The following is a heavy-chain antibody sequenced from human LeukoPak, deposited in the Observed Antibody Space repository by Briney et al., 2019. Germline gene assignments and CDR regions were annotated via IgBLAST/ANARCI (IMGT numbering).Heavy chain of an antibody. J-gene: IGHJ4*02. V-gene: IGHV1-46*01. Sequence: GASVRVSCKASGYTFTSYYMHWVRQAPGQGLEWMGIINPSGGSTSYAQKFQGRVTMTRDTSTSTVYMELSSLRSEDTAVYYCAAYYVSGSYFDYWGQGTLVTVSS. CDR3: AAYYVSGSYFDY. D-gene: IGHD3-10*01. CDR2: INPSGGST. CDR1: GYTFTSYY.